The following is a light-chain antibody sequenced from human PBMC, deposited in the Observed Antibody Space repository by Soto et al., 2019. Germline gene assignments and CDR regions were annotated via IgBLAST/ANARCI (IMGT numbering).Light chain of an antibody. J-gene: IGKJ4*01. V-gene: IGKV1-39*01. CDR3: QQTYSDIS. Sequence: IQLTQYPSSLSASVGDTVTITCRASQTISTYLLWYHQKPGRAPNLLIYNASTLQSGVPSKFSGIGSGTDFTLTISGLQPEDFATYHCQQTYSDISFGGGTKVDIK. CDR1: QTISTY. CDR2: NAS.